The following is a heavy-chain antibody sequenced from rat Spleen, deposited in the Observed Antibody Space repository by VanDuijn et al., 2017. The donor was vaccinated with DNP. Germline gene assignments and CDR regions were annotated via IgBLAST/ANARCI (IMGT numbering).Heavy chain of an antibody. D-gene: IGHD1-12*02. V-gene: IGHV3-1*01. CDR1: GYSITNNY. J-gene: IGHJ4*01. Sequence: VQLQESGPGLVKPSQSLYLICSVTGYSITNNYWGWIRKFPGNKMEYIGHISYSGRTHYNSSLKSRISITRDTSKNQFFLQLNSVTTEDTATYYCASYYYDGYYAMDAWGQGTSVTVSS. CDR2: ISYSGRT. CDR3: ASYYYDGYYAMDA.